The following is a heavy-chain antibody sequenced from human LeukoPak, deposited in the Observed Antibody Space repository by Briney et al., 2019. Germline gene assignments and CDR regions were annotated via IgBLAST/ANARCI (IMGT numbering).Heavy chain of an antibody. D-gene: IGHD3-16*01. Sequence: PGGSLRLSCAASGLSLSSFAMSWVRQAPARGLEWLSSMKGTGETFYGDSVRGRVTVFRDDSRNTVYLKLNNLRAEDTATYYCARASWVSSADAVRWGQGTVVTVSS. CDR3: ARASWVSSADAVR. CDR2: MKGTGET. J-gene: IGHJ4*02. CDR1: GLSLSSFA. V-gene: IGHV3-23*01.